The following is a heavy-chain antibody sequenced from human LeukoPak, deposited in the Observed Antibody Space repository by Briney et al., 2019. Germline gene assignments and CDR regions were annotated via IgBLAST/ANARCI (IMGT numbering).Heavy chain of an antibody. V-gene: IGHV4-59*08. J-gene: IGHJ6*03. Sequence: LRLSCAASGFTFSDFYMSWIRHPPGKGLEWIGYIDYSGSTNYNPSLKSRVTISVDTSKNHFSLKLSSVTAADTAVYYCARAPAPIQRWYGEDYYYYYMDVWGKGTTVTISS. CDR1: GFTFSDFY. CDR3: ARAPAPIQRWYGEDYYYYYMDV. D-gene: IGHD5-18*01. CDR2: IDYSGST.